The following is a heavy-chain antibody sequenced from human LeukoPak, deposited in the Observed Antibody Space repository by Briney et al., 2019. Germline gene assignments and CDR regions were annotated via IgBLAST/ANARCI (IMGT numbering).Heavy chain of an antibody. Sequence: GGSLRLSCTASGFTLSDHYMDWVRQAPGKGLEWVGRTRNKANSYTTEYAASVKGRFTISRDDSKNSLYLQMNSLKTEDTAVYYCTTDGVGVEGATYDNWGQGTLVSVSS. CDR2: TRNKANSYTT. CDR3: TTDGVGVEGATYDN. V-gene: IGHV3-72*01. CDR1: GFTLSDHY. J-gene: IGHJ4*02. D-gene: IGHD1-26*01.